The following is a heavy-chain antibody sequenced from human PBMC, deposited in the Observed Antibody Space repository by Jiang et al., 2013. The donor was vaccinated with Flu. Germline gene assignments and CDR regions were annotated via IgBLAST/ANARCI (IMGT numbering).Heavy chain of an antibody. D-gene: IGHD2-21*02. CDR2: ISSRSTYI. J-gene: IGHJ3*02. CDR1: GFMLKDYS. Sequence: VQLVESGGGLVKPGGSLRLSCAASGFMLKDYSMNWVRQAPGKGLEWVSSISSRSTYIYYADSVRGRFTISRDNAENSLFLQLNSLRAEDTALYYCARDGGDPIDAFDIWGQGTMVTVSS. V-gene: IGHV3-21*01. CDR3: ARDGGDPIDAFDI.